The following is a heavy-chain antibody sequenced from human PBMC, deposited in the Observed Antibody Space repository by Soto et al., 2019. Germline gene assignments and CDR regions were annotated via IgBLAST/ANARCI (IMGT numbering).Heavy chain of an antibody. V-gene: IGHV4-34*01. CDR1: GGSFSGYY. CDR3: ARVYSSGWLSYYFDY. CDR2: INHSGST. Sequence: SETLSLTCAVYGGSFSGYYWSWIRQPPGKGLEWIGEINHSGSTNYNPSLKIRVTISVDTSKNQFSLKLSSVTAADTAVYYCARVYSSGWLSYYFDYWGQGTLVTVSS. D-gene: IGHD6-19*01. J-gene: IGHJ4*02.